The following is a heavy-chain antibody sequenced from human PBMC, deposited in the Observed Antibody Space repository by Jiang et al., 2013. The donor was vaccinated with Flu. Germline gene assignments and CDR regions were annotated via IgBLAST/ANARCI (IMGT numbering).Heavy chain of an antibody. D-gene: IGHD2-2*02. V-gene: IGHV5-51*01. CDR3: ARRSARYTTGYHGDFDY. Sequence: GAEVKKPGESLKISCQGSGYSFTSFCIGWVRQMPGKGLEWMGIIYPGDPDIRYSPSFKGQVFISADRSTNTAYLEWSSLKASDTAMYYCARRSARYTTGYHGDFDYWGPGTWSPSLQ. CDR1: GYSFTSFC. J-gene: IGHJ4*02. CDR2: IYPGDPDI.